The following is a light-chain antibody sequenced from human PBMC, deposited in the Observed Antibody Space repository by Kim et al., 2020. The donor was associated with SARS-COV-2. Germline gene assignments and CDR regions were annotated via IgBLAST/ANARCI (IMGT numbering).Light chain of an antibody. CDR3: NSRGSNDNVL. V-gene: IGLV3-19*01. CDR2: GKN. CDR1: SIRSYY. J-gene: IGLJ2*01. Sequence: VVLGQTVRITSQGDSIRSYYATWYQQKQGQAPIVVIYGKNNRPSGIPARFSGSSSGDTASLTITGTQAGDEADYYCNSRGSNDNVLFGGGTQLTVL.